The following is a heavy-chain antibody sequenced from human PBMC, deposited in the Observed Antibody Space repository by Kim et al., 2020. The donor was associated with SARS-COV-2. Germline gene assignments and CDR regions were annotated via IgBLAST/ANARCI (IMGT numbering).Heavy chain of an antibody. J-gene: IGHJ6*02. Sequence: SVKVSCKASGGTFSSYAISWVRQAPGQGLEWMGGIIPIFGTANYAQKFQGRVTITADESTSTAYMELSSLRSEDTAVYYCARGEIGSGTGYYRYYYYGMDVWGQGTTVTVSS. D-gene: IGHD3-9*01. CDR3: ARGEIGSGTGYYRYYYYGMDV. CDR2: IIPIFGTA. CDR1: GGTFSSYA. V-gene: IGHV1-69*13.